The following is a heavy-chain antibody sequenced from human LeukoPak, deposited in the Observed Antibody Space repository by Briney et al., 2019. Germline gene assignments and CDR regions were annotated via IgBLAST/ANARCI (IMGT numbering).Heavy chain of an antibody. Sequence: ASVEVSCKASGYRFTGYHIHWVRQAPGQGLEWMGWINPNSGGTKYAQNLQGRVTMTRDTSISTAYMELSRLRSDDTAVYYCAISNYGSGDPAWAYYFDYWGQGTPVIVSS. CDR3: AISNYGSGDPAWAYYFDY. V-gene: IGHV1-2*02. CDR1: GYRFTGYH. CDR2: INPNSGGT. D-gene: IGHD3-10*01. J-gene: IGHJ4*02.